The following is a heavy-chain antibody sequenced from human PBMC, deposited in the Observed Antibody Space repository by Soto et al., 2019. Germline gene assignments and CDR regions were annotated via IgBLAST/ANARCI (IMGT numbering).Heavy chain of an antibody. Sequence: EMQLVESGGGLVEPGGSLRLSCAASGFAFSHVWMTWVRQAPGKGLEWVGRIKRKSDHGTTDYAAAVKGRFTISRDDSKPTLYLQMDSLTSEDTAVYYCATEGEMSGASDWADYFDHWGRGTLVTVSS. V-gene: IGHV3-15*01. J-gene: IGHJ4*01. CDR1: GFAFSHVW. CDR3: ATEGEMSGASDWADYFDH. D-gene: IGHD2-15*01. CDR2: IKRKSDHGTT.